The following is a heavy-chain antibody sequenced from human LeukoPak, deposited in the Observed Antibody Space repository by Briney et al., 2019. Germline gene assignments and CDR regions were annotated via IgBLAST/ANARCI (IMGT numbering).Heavy chain of an antibody. CDR2: IYYSGST. D-gene: IGHD3-10*01. V-gene: IGHV4-39*01. J-gene: IGHJ6*02. CDR1: GGSISSSNYY. CDR3: ARLGRRSGYYYYGMDV. Sequence: SETLSLTCTVSGGSISSSNYYWGWIRQPTGKGLEWIGSIYYSGSTYYSPSLKSRVTISVDTSKNQFSLKLSSVTAADTAVYYCARLGRRSGYYYYGMDVWGQGTTVTVSS.